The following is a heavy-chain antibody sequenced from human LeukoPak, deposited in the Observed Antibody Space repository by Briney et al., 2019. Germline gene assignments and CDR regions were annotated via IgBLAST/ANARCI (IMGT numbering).Heavy chain of an antibody. D-gene: IGHD3-22*01. CDR1: GFTFSNYW. CDR3: ARDPIGDYYYYGMDV. V-gene: IGHV3-74*01. CDR2: INSAGSRT. J-gene: IGHJ6*02. Sequence: GGSLRLSCAASGFTFSNYWMHWVRKAPGKGLVWVSRINSAGSRTSYADSVKGRFTISRDNAKNTLYMQMNSLRAEDTAVYYCARDPIGDYYYYGMDVWGQGTTVTVSS.